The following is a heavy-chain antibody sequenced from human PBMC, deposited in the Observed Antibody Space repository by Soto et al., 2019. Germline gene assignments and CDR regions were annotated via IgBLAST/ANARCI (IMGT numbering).Heavy chain of an antibody. CDR1: GYTLTELS. Sequence: EASVKVSCKVSGYTLTELSMHWVRQAPGKGLEWMGGFDPEDGETIYAQKFQGRVTMTEDTSTDTAYMELSSLRSEDTAVYYCATWGIAAAGRYYYYGMDVWGQGTTVTVS. CDR3: ATWGIAAAGRYYYYGMDV. J-gene: IGHJ6*02. CDR2: FDPEDGET. V-gene: IGHV1-24*01. D-gene: IGHD6-13*01.